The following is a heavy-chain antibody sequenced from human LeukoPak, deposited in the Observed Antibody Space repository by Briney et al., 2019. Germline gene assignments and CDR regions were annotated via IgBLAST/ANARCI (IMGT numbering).Heavy chain of an antibody. Sequence: QPGGSLRLSCAASGFTLSSYWMHWVRQTPGKGLVWVSRISGDGGSTTYAESVKGRFTISRDNAKNTLYLQMNTLRAEDTAVYYCARELPFDYWGQGTLVTVSS. CDR1: GFTLSSYW. J-gene: IGHJ4*02. V-gene: IGHV3-74*01. CDR3: ARELPFDY. CDR2: ISGDGGST.